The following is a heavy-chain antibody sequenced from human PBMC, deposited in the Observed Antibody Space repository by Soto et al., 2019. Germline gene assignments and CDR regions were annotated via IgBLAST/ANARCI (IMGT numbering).Heavy chain of an antibody. Sequence: GASVKVSCKASGYIFTSFGVSWVRQAPGQGLEWMGWIGAYYGNTNYTQSLQGRVTMTTDTPTNTADMELRSLSSDDTAVYYCARDTVYGFDIWGQGTMVTVSS. CDR3: ARDTVYGFDI. CDR1: GYIFTSFG. D-gene: IGHD4-17*01. V-gene: IGHV1-18*01. J-gene: IGHJ3*02. CDR2: IGAYYGNT.